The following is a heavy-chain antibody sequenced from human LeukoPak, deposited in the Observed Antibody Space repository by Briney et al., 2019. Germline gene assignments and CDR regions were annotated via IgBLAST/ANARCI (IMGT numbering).Heavy chain of an antibody. CDR1: GFTLSNYD. CDR3: VRSQGGNAEFDY. J-gene: IGHJ4*02. D-gene: IGHD3-16*01. V-gene: IGHV3-13*01. CDR2: MGIVGDT. Sequence: PGGSLRLSCAASGFTLSNYDMHWLRQATGKGLEWVSRMGIVGDTYYSGSVKGRFTVSRENAKNSLNLQMNSLRAGDTALYYCVRSQGGNAEFDYWGQGTLVTVSS.